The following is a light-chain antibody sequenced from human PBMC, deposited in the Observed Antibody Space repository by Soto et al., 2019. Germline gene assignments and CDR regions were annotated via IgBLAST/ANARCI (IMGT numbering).Light chain of an antibody. CDR3: QQYDYSRT. J-gene: IGKJ1*01. V-gene: IGKV1-5*01. Sequence: DIQMTQSPSTLSASVGDRVTITCRASQSISSWLAWYQQKPGKAPKLLIYDASSLESGVPSRFSGSGSGTEFTLTISSLQPDDFATYYCQQYDYSRTFGRGTKVDLK. CDR2: DAS. CDR1: QSISSW.